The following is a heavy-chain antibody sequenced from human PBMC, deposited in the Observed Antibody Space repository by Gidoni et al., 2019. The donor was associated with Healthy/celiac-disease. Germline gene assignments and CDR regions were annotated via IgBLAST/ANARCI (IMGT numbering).Heavy chain of an antibody. Sequence: YTNYSPSFQGHVTISADKSISTAYLQWSSLKASDTAMYYCARTGVMGPTGIAAEDGMDVWGQGTTVTVSS. D-gene: IGHD6-13*01. CDR2: YT. J-gene: IGHJ6*02. CDR3: ARTGVMGPTGIAAEDGMDV. V-gene: IGHV5-10-1*01.